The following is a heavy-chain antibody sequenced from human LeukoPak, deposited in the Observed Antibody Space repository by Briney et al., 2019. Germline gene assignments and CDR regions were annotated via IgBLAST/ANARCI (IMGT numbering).Heavy chain of an antibody. J-gene: IGHJ4*02. CDR3: AKDLHGGYSSDY. CDR1: GFTFSSSW. D-gene: IGHD4-23*01. CDR2: IGYEGVHK. V-gene: IGHV3-30*02. Sequence: PGGSLRLSCAASGFTFSSSWMHWVRQAPGKGLEWVSFIGYEGVHKYYADSVKGRFTISKDNSKATLYLQMNSLRPEDTAVYYCAKDLHGGYSSDYWGQGTLVTVFS.